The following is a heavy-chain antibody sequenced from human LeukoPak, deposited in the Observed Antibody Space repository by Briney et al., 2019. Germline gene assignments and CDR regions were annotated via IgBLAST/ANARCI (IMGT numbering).Heavy chain of an antibody. J-gene: IGHJ4*02. Sequence: GGSLRLSCAASGFTVSNSYMAWVRQAPGKGLEWVSFIYNSGTTSHADSVKGRFTISRDNAKNSLYLQMNSLRAEDTAVYYCARGTPDYWGQGTLVTVSS. CDR2: IYNSGTT. CDR3: ARGTPDY. V-gene: IGHV3-53*01. CDR1: GFTVSNSY. D-gene: IGHD1-1*01.